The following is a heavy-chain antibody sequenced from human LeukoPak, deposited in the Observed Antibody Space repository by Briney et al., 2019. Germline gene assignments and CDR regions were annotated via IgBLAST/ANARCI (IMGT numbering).Heavy chain of an antibody. D-gene: IGHD1-26*01. Sequence: ASVKVSCKASGYTFTGYYMHWVRQAPGQGLEWMGWINPNSGGTNYAQKFQGRVTMTRDTSISTAYMELSRLRSDVTAVYYCARVNGSMGSSGPFDYWGQGTLVTVSS. CDR2: INPNSGGT. CDR1: GYTFTGYY. V-gene: IGHV1-2*02. CDR3: ARVNGSMGSSGPFDY. J-gene: IGHJ4*02.